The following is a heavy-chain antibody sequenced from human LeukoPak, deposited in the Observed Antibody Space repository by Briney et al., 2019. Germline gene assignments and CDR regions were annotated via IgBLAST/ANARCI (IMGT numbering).Heavy chain of an antibody. CDR1: GYTFTSYG. V-gene: IGHV1-18*01. CDR3: ARVSRGFGELLSPPCFDY. Sequence: ASVKVSCKASGYTFTSYGISWVRQAPGQGLEWMGWISAYNGNTNYAQKLQGRVTMTTDTSTSTAYMELRSLRSDDTAVYYCARVSRGFGELLSPPCFDYWGQGTLVTVSS. D-gene: IGHD3-10*01. CDR2: ISAYNGNT. J-gene: IGHJ4*02.